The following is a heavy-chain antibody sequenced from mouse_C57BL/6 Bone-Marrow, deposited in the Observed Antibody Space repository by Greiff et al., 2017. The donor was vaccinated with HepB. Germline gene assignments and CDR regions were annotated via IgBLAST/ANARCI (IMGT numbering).Heavy chain of an antibody. CDR2: ISNLAYSI. CDR1: GFTFSDYG. Sequence: EVHLVESGGGLVQPGGSLKLSCAASGFTFSDYGMAWVRQAPRKGPEWVAFISNLAYSIYYADTVTGRFTISRENAKNTLYLEMSSLRSEDTAMYYCAIQDGSILLRFAYWGQGTLVTVSA. J-gene: IGHJ3*01. V-gene: IGHV5-15*01. CDR3: AIQDGSILLRFAY. D-gene: IGHD1-1*01.